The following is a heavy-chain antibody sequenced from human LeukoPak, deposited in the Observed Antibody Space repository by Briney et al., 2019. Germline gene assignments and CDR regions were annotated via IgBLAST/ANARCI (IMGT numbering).Heavy chain of an antibody. Sequence: GGSLRLSCAASGFTFSSYAMSWVRQAPGKGLEWVSAISGSGSTIYYADSVKGRFTISRDNAKNSLYLQMNSLRAEDTAVYYCARDPAPGAFDIWGRGTMVTVSS. J-gene: IGHJ3*02. V-gene: IGHV3-23*01. CDR2: ISGSGSTI. CDR1: GFTFSSYA. CDR3: ARDPAPGAFDI.